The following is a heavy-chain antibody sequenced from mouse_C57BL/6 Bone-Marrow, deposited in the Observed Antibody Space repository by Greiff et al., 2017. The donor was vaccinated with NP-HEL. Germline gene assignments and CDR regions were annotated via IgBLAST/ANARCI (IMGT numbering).Heavy chain of an antibody. CDR2: ILPGSGST. CDR1: GYTFTGYW. D-gene: IGHD1-1*01. CDR3: ARRGLIITTVPHWYFDV. J-gene: IGHJ1*03. Sequence: VKLQESGAELMKPGASVKLSCKATGYTFTGYWIEWVKQRPGHGLEWIGEILPGSGSTNYNEKFKGKATFTADTSSNTAYMQLSSLTTEDSAIYYCARRGLIITTVPHWYFDVWGTGTTVTVSS. V-gene: IGHV1-9*01.